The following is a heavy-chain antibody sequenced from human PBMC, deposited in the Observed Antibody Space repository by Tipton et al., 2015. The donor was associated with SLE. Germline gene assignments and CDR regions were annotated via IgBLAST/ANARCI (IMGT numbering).Heavy chain of an antibody. Sequence: TLSLTCTVSGGSISSGSYYWSWIRQSPGKGLEWIAYIYYNGRNYYNPSLKSRATISVDTSKNQFSLKLSSVTAADTAVYYCARGGPPWIQLWYLWYFDLWGRGTLVTVSS. J-gene: IGHJ2*01. V-gene: IGHV4-30-4*01. D-gene: IGHD5-18*01. CDR3: ARGGPPWIQLWYLWYFDL. CDR1: GGSISSGSYY. CDR2: IYYNGRN.